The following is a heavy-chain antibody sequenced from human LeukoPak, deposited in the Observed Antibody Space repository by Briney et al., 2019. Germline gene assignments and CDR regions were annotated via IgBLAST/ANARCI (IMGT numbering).Heavy chain of an antibody. CDR1: GFTFGDYA. D-gene: IGHD3-22*01. CDR2: ISGSGGST. CDR3: ARDQYDSSGYRPFDY. Sequence: PGGSLRLSCTASGFTFGDYAMSWFRQAPGKGLEWVSAISGSGGSTYYADSVKGRFTISRDNSKNTLYLQMNSLRAEDTAVYYCARDQYDSSGYRPFDYWGQGTLVTVSS. V-gene: IGHV3-23*01. J-gene: IGHJ4*02.